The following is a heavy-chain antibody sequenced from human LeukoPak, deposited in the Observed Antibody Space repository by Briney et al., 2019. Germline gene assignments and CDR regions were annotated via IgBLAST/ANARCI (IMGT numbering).Heavy chain of an antibody. Sequence: PGRSLRLSCAASGFPFSDYGMHWVREAPGKGLEWVAIISYDGSYKYYGDSVKDRFTTSRDNSKNTLYLQINSLRTEDTAVYYCAKGHSSTGWYFDLWGRDTLLTVSS. J-gene: IGHJ2*01. CDR1: GFPFSDYG. V-gene: IGHV3-30*18. CDR3: AKGHSSTGWYFDL. CDR2: ISYDGSYK. D-gene: IGHD2-2*01.